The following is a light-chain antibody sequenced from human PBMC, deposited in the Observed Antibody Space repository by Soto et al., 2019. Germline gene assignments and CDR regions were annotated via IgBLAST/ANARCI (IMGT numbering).Light chain of an antibody. CDR3: QQYYSTPYT. J-gene: IGKJ2*01. CDR2: WAS. V-gene: IGKV4-1*01. Sequence: DIVMTQSPDSLAASLGERAAINCKPSQSVLYSSNNKNYLAWYQQKPGQPPKLLIYWASTRESGVPDRFSGSGSGTDFTLTISSLQAEDVAVYYCQQYYSTPYTFGRGTKLEIK. CDR1: QSVLYSSNNKNY.